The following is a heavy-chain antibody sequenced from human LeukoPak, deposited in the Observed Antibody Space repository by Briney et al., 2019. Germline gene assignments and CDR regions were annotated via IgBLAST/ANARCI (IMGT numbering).Heavy chain of an antibody. V-gene: IGHV3-21*01. Sequence: GGSLRLSCAASGFTFSSYSMNWVRQAPGKGLEWVSSISSSSSYIYYADSVKGRFTISRDNAKNSLYLQMNSLRAEDTAVYYCAREGIPEEQWLVGNWFDPWGQGTLVTVSS. J-gene: IGHJ5*02. CDR1: GFTFSSYS. CDR2: ISSSSSYI. D-gene: IGHD6-19*01. CDR3: AREGIPEEQWLVGNWFDP.